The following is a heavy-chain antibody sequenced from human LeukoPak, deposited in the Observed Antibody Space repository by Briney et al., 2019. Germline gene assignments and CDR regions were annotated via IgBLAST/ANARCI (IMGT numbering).Heavy chain of an antibody. CDR3: ARVDYGDLDY. D-gene: IGHD4-17*01. CDR1: GFTFSSHW. V-gene: IGHV3-48*01. J-gene: IGHJ4*02. CDR2: ISSSSSTI. Sequence: GGSLRLSCETSGFTFSSHWMHWVRQAPGKGLEWVSYISSSSSTIYYADSVKGRFTISRDNAKNSLYLQMNSLRAEDTAVYYCARVDYGDLDYWGQGTLVTASS.